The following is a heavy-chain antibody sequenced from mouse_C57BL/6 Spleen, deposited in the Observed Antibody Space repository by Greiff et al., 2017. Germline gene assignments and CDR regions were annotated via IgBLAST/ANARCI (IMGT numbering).Heavy chain of an antibody. CDR3: GRWKGTGAMDY. V-gene: IGHV1-80*01. J-gene: IGHJ4*01. CDR1: GYAFSSYW. CDR2: IYPGDGGT. D-gene: IGHD3-3*01. Sequence: VQLQQSGAELVKPGASVKISCKASGYAFSSYWMNWVKQRPGKGLEWIGQIYPGDGGTTYNGKFKGKATLTADKSSSTAYMQLSSLTSEDSAVYFYGRWKGTGAMDYWGQGTSVTVSS.